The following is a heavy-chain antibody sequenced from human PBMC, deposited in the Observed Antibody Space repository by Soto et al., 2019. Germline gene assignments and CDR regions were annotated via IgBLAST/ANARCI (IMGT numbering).Heavy chain of an antibody. CDR3: ARVRGHSYGYVDF. D-gene: IGHD5-18*01. V-gene: IGHV3-48*01. Sequence: EVQLMESEGGLVQPGGSLRLSCAASGFTSFSYYSMNWVRQAPGKGLEWVAFISGRGSPIYYADSVRGRFTISRDNAKNSLSLEMNRLRVEDTAVYYCARVRGHSYGYVDFWGQGTLVTVSS. CDR1: GFTSFSYYS. CDR2: ISGRGSPI. J-gene: IGHJ4*02.